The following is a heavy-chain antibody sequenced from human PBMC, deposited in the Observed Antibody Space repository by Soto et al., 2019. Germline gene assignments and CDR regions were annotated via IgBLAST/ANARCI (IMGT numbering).Heavy chain of an antibody. D-gene: IGHD1-7*01. CDR3: ARDLPTYNWNYMYYYYGMDV. V-gene: IGHV3-21*01. J-gene: IGHJ6*02. Sequence: GGSLRLSCAASGFTFSSYAMSWVRQAPGKGLEWVSSISSSSSYIYYADSVKGRFTISRDNAKNTLYLQMNSLRAEDTVVYYCARDLPTYNWNYMYYYYGMDVWGQGTTVTVSS. CDR2: ISSSSSYI. CDR1: GFTFSSYA.